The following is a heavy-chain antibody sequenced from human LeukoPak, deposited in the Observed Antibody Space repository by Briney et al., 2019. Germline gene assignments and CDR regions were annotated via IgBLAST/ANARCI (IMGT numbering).Heavy chain of an antibody. Sequence: GASVKVSCKASGGTFTSYAISWVRQAPGQGLERMGGIIPIFGTSNYAQKFQGRVTITADESTSTAYMELSSLRSEDTAMYYCAREGYYDSGSNDYWGQGTLVTVSS. CDR3: AREGYYDSGSNDY. J-gene: IGHJ4*02. D-gene: IGHD3-22*01. V-gene: IGHV1-69*13. CDR2: IIPIFGTS. CDR1: GGTFTSYA.